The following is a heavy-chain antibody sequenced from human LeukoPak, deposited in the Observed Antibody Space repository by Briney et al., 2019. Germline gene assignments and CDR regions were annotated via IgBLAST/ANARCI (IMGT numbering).Heavy chain of an antibody. CDR2: VHYSGTP. Sequence: KPSETLSLTCTVSWSSIISTNYYWAWIRHPPGKGLELIASVHYSGTPYYNPPLKSRVTTYVDTSKNQFSLKLSFVTAADTAVYYCARLGLQLLFDPWGQGTLVTVSS. D-gene: IGHD6-19*01. J-gene: IGHJ5*02. V-gene: IGHV4-39*01. CDR1: WSSIISTNYY. CDR3: ARLGLQLLFDP.